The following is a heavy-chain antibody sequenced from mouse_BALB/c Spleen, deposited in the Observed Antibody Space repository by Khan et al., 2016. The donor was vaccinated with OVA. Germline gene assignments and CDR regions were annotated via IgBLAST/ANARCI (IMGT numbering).Heavy chain of an antibody. CDR1: GYTLTNYG. D-gene: IGHD2-1*01. J-gene: IGHJ3*01. CDR2: INTYTGEA. V-gene: IGHV9-3-1*01. Sequence: VQSGPELKKPGETVKISCKASGYTLTNYGMNWVKQAPGKGLKWMGWINTYTGEATYADDFKGRFAFSLETSASTAYLQINNLKNEDTATYFCSRSNGNDWFAYWGQGTLVTVSA. CDR3: SRSNGNDWFAY.